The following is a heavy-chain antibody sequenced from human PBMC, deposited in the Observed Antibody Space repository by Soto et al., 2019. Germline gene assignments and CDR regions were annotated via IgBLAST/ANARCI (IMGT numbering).Heavy chain of an antibody. Sequence: GASVKVSCKASGYTFTSYGISWVRQAPGQGLEWMGWISAYNGNTNYAQKLQGRVTMTTDTSTSTAYMELRSLRSDDTAVYYCARAEDIITSGSSSWYDYWGQGTLVTVSS. CDR1: GYTFTSYG. D-gene: IGHD6-13*01. CDR2: ISAYNGNT. V-gene: IGHV1-18*01. CDR3: ARAEDIITSGSSSWYDY. J-gene: IGHJ4*02.